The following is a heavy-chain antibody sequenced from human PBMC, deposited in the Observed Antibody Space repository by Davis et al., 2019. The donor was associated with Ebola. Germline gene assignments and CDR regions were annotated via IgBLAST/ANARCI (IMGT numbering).Heavy chain of an antibody. J-gene: IGHJ4*02. D-gene: IGHD2-2*01. CDR3: AKVPAAALYFDY. V-gene: IGHV3-23*01. CDR2: ISGSGGTT. Sequence: PGGSLRLSCAASGFTFSSYAMTWVRQAPGKGLEWVSAISGSGGTTYYAGSVKGRFTVSRDNSKNTLYLQMNSLRAEDTAVYYCAKVPAAALYFDYWGQGTLVTVSS. CDR1: GFTFSSYA.